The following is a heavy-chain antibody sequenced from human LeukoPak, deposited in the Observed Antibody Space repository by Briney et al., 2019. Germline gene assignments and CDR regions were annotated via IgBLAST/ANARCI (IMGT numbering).Heavy chain of an antibody. CDR2: INGDGRNI. D-gene: IGHD3-9*01. J-gene: IGHJ6*02. Sequence: GGSLRLSCVASGFTFSSYWMHWVRQDPRKGLVWVSRINGDGRNINYADSVRGRFAISRDNAKNTLYLRMNTLRVEDTAVYYCTRDLMDYDVSTGLHHYYMDVWGQGTTVTVSS. CDR1: GFTFSSYW. V-gene: IGHV3-74*01. CDR3: TRDLMDYDVSTGLHHYYMDV.